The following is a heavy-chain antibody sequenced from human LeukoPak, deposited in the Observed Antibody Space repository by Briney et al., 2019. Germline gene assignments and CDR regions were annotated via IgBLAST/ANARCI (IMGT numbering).Heavy chain of an antibody. CDR1: GYSFTSYW. Sequence: GESLKISCKGSGYSFTSYWIGWVRQMPGKGLEWMGIIYPGDSATRYSPSFQGQVTISADKSISTAYLQWSSLKASDTAMYYCARQRNDYDFWSGYYGYWGQGTLVTVSS. J-gene: IGHJ4*02. V-gene: IGHV5-51*01. D-gene: IGHD3-3*01. CDR3: ARQRNDYDFWSGYYGY. CDR2: IYPGDSAT.